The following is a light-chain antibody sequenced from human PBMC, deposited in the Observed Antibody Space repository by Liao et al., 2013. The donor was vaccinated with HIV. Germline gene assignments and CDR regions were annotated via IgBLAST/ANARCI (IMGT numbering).Light chain of an antibody. Sequence: SYELTQPPSVSVAPGKTARITCGGNNIESKSVHWYQQKPGQAPVLVISYDSDRPSGIPERFSGSNSGNTATLTISRVEAGDEADYYCQVWDSSSDLGVFGGGTKLTVL. J-gene: IGLJ2*01. CDR1: NIESKS. CDR2: YDS. V-gene: IGLV3-21*01. CDR3: QVWDSSSDLGV.